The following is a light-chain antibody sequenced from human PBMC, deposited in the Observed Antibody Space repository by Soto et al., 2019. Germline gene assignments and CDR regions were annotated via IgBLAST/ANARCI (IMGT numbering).Light chain of an antibody. V-gene: IGKV3-15*01. CDR2: GAS. CDR1: QSVSSN. Sequence: EIVMTQSPATLSVSPGERATLSCRASQSVSSNLAWYQQKPGQAPRLLIYGASTRATGIPARFSGSGSGTEFTLTFISLQSEDFAVYYCQQYNNWPLTFGPGTKVDIK. J-gene: IGKJ3*01. CDR3: QQYNNWPLT.